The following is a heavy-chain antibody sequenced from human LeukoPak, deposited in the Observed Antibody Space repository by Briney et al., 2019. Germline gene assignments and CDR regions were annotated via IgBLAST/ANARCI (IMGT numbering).Heavy chain of an antibody. J-gene: IGHJ3*02. Sequence: SETLSLTCTVSGGSISSSSYYWGWIRQPPGKGLEWIGSIYYSGSTYYNPSLKSRVTISVDTSKNQFSLKLSSVTAADTAVYYCARGLSVVVTAEDAFDIWGQGTMVTVSS. V-gene: IGHV4-39*07. CDR3: ARGLSVVVTAEDAFDI. CDR1: GGSISSSSYY. CDR2: IYYSGST. D-gene: IGHD2-21*02.